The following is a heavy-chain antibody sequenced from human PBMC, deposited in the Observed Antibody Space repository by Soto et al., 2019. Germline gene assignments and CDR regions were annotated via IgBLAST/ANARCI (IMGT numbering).Heavy chain of an antibody. V-gene: IGHV4-34*01. CDR3: ARGSRVKITAASGSAYSYQGLDV. D-gene: IGHD1-26*01. J-gene: IGHJ6*02. Sequence: QVQLQQWGAGLLKPSETLSLTCAVYGGSFSGYYWSWIRQPPGKGLEWIGEINHRGTTNYNPSLKSRVTTSVATSQNQSSLRLTSVTAAATAVYYCARGSRVKITAASGSAYSYQGLDVWGQGTAVTVSS. CDR1: GGSFSGYY. CDR2: INHRGTT.